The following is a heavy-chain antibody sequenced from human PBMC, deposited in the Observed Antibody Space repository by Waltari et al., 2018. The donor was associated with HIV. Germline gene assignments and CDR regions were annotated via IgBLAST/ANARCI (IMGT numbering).Heavy chain of an antibody. J-gene: IGHJ4*02. CDR2: VDASGST. CDR1: GGSMRSDNYY. CDR3: VREGGGIVFIPWYFDH. Sequence: HVQLQESGPGLVKPSQTLSLPCSVSGGSMRSDNYYWNWVRQPAGKGLEWIGRVDASGSTKYNPSLKSRVTISMDTSKNQFSLRLTSMTAADTAVYYCVREGGGIVFIPWYFDHWGQGALVTVSS. D-gene: IGHD3-16*02. V-gene: IGHV4-61*02.